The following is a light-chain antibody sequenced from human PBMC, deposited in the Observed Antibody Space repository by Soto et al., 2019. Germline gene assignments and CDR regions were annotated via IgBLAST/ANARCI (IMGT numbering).Light chain of an antibody. CDR2: GAS. CDR1: QSVSNN. Sequence: ETVMTQSPATLSVSPGERVTLSCRASQSVSNNLAWYQQKPGQAPRLLIYGASTRATGIPARFSGSGSGTEFTLTLSSLQSEDFAVYYCQQYQNWPPITFGQGTRLEIE. J-gene: IGKJ5*01. CDR3: QQYQNWPPIT. V-gene: IGKV3-15*01.